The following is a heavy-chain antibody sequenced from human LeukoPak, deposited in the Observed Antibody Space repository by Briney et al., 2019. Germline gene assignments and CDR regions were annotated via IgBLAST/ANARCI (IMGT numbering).Heavy chain of an antibody. CDR3: ARGSFVLRYFDWSPTNWFDP. CDR1: GFTFSSYW. Sequence: GGSLRLSCAASGFTFSSYWMHWVRQAPGKGLVWVSRINSDGSSTSYADSVKGRFTISRDNAKNTLYLQMYSLRAEDTAVYYCARGSFVLRYFDWSPTNWFDPWGQGTLVTVSS. V-gene: IGHV3-74*01. D-gene: IGHD3-9*01. CDR2: INSDGSST. J-gene: IGHJ5*02.